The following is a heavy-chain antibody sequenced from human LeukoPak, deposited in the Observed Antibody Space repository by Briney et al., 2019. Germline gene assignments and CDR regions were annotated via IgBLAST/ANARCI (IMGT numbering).Heavy chain of an antibody. J-gene: IGHJ4*02. CDR3: ARGRSSNWYPPFDY. CDR1: GYTFTSYG. CDR2: ISAYNGNT. Sequence: ASVKVSCKASGYTFTSYGISWVRQAPGQGLEWMGWISAYNGNTNYAQKFQGRVTMTRDTSISTAYMELSRLRSDDTAVYYCARGRSSNWYPPFDYWGQGTLVTVSS. V-gene: IGHV1-18*01. D-gene: IGHD6-13*01.